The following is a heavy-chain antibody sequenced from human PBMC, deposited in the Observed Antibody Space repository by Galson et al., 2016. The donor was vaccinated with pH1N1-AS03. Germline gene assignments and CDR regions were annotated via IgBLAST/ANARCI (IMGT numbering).Heavy chain of an antibody. CDR3: ARRSAAVSGTGCVDV. CDR2: ISSSSYI. J-gene: IGHJ6*02. Sequence: LRLSCAASGFTFRTYGMNWVRQAPGKGLEWVSSISSSSYIYYADSVKGRFTISRDNARNSLYLQMNSLRAEDTAVYYCARRSAAVSGTGCVDVWGQGTTVTVSS. V-gene: IGHV3-21*01. D-gene: IGHD6-19*01. CDR1: GFTFRTYG.